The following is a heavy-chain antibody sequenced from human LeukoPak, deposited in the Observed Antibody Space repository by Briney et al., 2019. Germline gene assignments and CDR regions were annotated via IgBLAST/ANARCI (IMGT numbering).Heavy chain of an antibody. Sequence: SETLSLTCAVYGGSFSGYYWSWIRQPPGKGLEWIGEINHSGSTNYNPSLKSRVTISVDTSKNQFSLKLSSVTAADTAVYYCARGTSHYDILTGYHNWFDPWGQGTLVTVSS. CDR2: INHSGST. J-gene: IGHJ5*02. CDR3: ARGTSHYDILTGYHNWFDP. D-gene: IGHD3-9*01. CDR1: GGSFSGYY. V-gene: IGHV4-34*01.